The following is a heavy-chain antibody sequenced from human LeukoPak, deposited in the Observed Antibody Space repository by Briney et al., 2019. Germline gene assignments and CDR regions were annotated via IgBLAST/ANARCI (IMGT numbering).Heavy chain of an antibody. J-gene: IGHJ4*02. CDR1: GYTLTELS. V-gene: IGHV1-24*01. D-gene: IGHD5-24*01. CDR2: FDPEDGET. CDR3: ATSVEMATNPLD. Sequence: ASVEVSCKVSGYTLTELSMHWVRQAPGKGLEWMGGFDPEDGETIYAQKFQGRVTMTEDTSTDTAYMELSSLRSEDTAVYYCATSVEMATNPLDWGQGTLVTVSS.